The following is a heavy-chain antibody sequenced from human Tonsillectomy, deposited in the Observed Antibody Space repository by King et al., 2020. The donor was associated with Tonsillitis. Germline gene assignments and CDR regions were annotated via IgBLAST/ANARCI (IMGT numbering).Heavy chain of an antibody. CDR2: ITPDGSNT. CDR3: ARDLNWDIFDF. CDR1: GFTFKTYS. J-gene: IGHJ4*02. D-gene: IGHD3/OR15-3a*01. Sequence: VQLVESGGGLVQPGGSLRLSCAASGFTFKTYSMHWVRQAPGRGLLWVARITPDGSNTGYAGSVKGRFTISRHNAKNILYLQMNSLSAEDTGVHYCARDLNWDIFDFWGQGTLVTVSS. V-gene: IGHV3-74*01.